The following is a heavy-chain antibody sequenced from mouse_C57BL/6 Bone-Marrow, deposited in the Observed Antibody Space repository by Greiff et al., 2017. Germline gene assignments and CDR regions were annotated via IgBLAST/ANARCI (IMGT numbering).Heavy chain of an antibody. D-gene: IGHD1-1*01. CDR2: IDPENGDT. CDR1: GFNIKDDY. CDR3: TTFGTTVPQAWFAY. V-gene: IGHV14-4*01. Sequence: EVQLQQSGAELVRPGASVKLSCTASGFNIKDDYMHWVKQRPEQGLEWIGWIDPENGDTEYASKFQGKATITADTSSTTAYLQLSSLTSEDTAVYYCTTFGTTVPQAWFAYWGQGTLVTVSA. J-gene: IGHJ3*01.